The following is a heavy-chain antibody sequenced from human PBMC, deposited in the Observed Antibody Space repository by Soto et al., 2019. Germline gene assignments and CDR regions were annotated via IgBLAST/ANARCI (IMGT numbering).Heavy chain of an antibody. D-gene: IGHD5-18*01. V-gene: IGHV3-30*18. Sequence: QVQLVESGGGVVQPGRSLRHSCAVSGFTLSSYGIHWVRQAPGKGLEWVAFMSYDGNKKYYADSVKGRFTISRDNSKNTLYLQMDSLRADDTAMYYCAKGLSVIQEWIIDGHWGQGTQVTVSS. CDR2: MSYDGNKK. CDR1: GFTLSSYG. J-gene: IGHJ4*02. CDR3: AKGLSVIQEWIIDGH.